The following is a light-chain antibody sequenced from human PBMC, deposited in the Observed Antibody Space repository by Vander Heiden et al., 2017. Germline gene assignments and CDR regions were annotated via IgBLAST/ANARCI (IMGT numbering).Light chain of an antibody. CDR3: QQRRNWPIT. CDR1: QSVSSY. Sequence: EIVLTQSPATLSLSPGERATLSCRASQSVSSYLAWHQQKPGQAPRLLIYDASNRATGIPARFSGSGSGTDFTLTISSLEPEDFAVYYCQQRRNWPITFGQGTRLEIK. CDR2: DAS. V-gene: IGKV3-11*01. J-gene: IGKJ5*01.